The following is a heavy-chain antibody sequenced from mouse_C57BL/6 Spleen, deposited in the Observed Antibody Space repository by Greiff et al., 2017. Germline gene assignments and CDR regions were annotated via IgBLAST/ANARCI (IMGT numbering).Heavy chain of an antibody. CDR1: GYTFTSYW. CDR2: IDPNSGGT. V-gene: IGHV1-72*01. Sequence: VQGVESGAELVKPGASVKLSCKASGYTFTSYWMHWVKQRPGRGLEWIGRIDPNSGGTKYNEKFKSKATLTVDKPSSTAYMQLSSLTSEDSAVYYCATEVIYYYGSSSYAMDYWGQGTSVTVSS. CDR3: ATEVIYYYGSSSYAMDY. D-gene: IGHD1-1*01. J-gene: IGHJ4*01.